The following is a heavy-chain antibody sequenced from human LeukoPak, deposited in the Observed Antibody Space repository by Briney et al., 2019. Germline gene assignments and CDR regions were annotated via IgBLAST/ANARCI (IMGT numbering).Heavy chain of an antibody. CDR1: DYSISSGYY. CDR3: AREKVSVSDY. Sequence: SETLSLTCTVSDYSISSGYYWGWIRQPPGKGLEWIGSIYHSGSTYYNPSLKSRVTISVDTSKNQFSLKLSSVTAADTAVYYCAREKVSVSDYWGQGTLVTVSS. J-gene: IGHJ4*02. V-gene: IGHV4-38-2*02. D-gene: IGHD5/OR15-5a*01. CDR2: IYHSGST.